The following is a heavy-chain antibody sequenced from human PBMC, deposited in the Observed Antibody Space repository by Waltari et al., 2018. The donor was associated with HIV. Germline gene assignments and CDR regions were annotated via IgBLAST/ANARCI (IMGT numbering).Heavy chain of an antibody. CDR1: GFTVTTTG. J-gene: IGHJ4*02. V-gene: IGHV3-23*04. CDR2: IINSGRNT. CDR3: AKEGWQLLTFDY. Sequence: EVNLVESGGDLVRPGGSLRLSCVASGFTVTTTGMAWVRQAPGKGLEWVSSIINSGRNTFYADSVKGRFIISRDNSENTLYLQMNSLRAEDTAIYFCAKEGWQLLTFDYWGQGALVTVSS. D-gene: IGHD1-1*01.